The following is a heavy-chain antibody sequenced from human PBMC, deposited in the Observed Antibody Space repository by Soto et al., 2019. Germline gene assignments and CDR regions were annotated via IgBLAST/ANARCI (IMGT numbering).Heavy chain of an antibody. V-gene: IGHV1-69*13. J-gene: IGHJ6*02. CDR1: GGTFSSYA. CDR3: AYRAEARPIFGVVIGYYYGMDV. D-gene: IGHD3-3*01. CDR2: IIPIFGTA. Sequence: SVKVSCKASGGTFSSYAISWVRQAPGQGLEWMGGIIPIFGTANYAQKFQGRVTITADESTSTAYMELSSLRSEDTAVYYCAYRAEARPIFGVVIGYYYGMDVWGQGTTVTVSS.